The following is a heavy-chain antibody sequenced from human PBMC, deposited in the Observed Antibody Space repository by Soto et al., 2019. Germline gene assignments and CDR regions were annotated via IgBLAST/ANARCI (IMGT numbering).Heavy chain of an antibody. V-gene: IGHV3-23*01. CDR1: GFAFSSYA. CDR3: AKELTAEQFYPVDS. J-gene: IGHJ4*02. Sequence: EVQLLESGGGLAQPGGSLRLSCSASGFAFSSYATSWVRQAPGKGLEWVAAITGSGDDAYYSDSVKGRFTISRENSINTPSLDMNSLRAEDTAVYFCAKELTAEQFYPVDSWGPGTRVTVSS. D-gene: IGHD2-21*02. CDR2: ITGSGDDA.